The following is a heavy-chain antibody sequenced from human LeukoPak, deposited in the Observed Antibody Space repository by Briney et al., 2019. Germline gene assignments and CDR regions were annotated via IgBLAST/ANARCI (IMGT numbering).Heavy chain of an antibody. CDR1: GFTFDDYA. Sequence: PGGSLRLSCAASGFTFDDYAMHWVRQVPGKGLEWVAGISWNGDHVAFVDALKGRFTISRDNAKNSLFLQMDSLRVEDTAIYYCAKGLFSAYDKYLDSWGQGTLVTVSS. CDR2: ISWNGDHV. J-gene: IGHJ4*02. V-gene: IGHV3-9*01. CDR3: AKGLFSAYDKYLDS. D-gene: IGHD5-12*01.